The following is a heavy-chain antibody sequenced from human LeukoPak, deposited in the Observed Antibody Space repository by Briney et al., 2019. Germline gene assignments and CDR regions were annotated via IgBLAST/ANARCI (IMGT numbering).Heavy chain of an antibody. CDR1: GGSFSGYY. D-gene: IGHD6-19*01. CDR2: INHSGST. Sequence: PSETLSLTCAVYGGSFSGYYWSWIRQPPGKGLEWIGEINHSGSTNYNPSLKSRVPISVDTSKTQFSLKLSSVTAADTAVYYCARLFPGLVLGWFDPWGQGTLVTVSS. J-gene: IGHJ5*02. CDR3: ARLFPGLVLGWFDP. V-gene: IGHV4-34*01.